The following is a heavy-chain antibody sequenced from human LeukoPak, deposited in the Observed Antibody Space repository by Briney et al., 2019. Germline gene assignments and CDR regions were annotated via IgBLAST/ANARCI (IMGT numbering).Heavy chain of an antibody. V-gene: IGHV3-9*01. J-gene: IGHJ6*03. CDR2: ISWNSGSI. Sequence: PGGSLRLSCAASGFTFDDYAMHWVRQAPGKGLEWVSGISWNSGSIGYADSVKGRFTISRDNAKNSLYLQMNSLRAEDTAVYYCARGGLPAARTFYYYYYMDVWGKGTTVTISS. CDR1: GFTFDDYA. CDR3: ARGGLPAARTFYYYYYMDV. D-gene: IGHD2-2*01.